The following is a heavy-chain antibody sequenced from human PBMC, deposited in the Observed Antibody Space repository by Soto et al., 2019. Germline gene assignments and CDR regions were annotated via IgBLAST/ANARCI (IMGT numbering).Heavy chain of an antibody. CDR2: INHSGST. CDR1: GGSFSGYY. V-gene: IGHV4-34*01. J-gene: IGHJ6*02. CDR3: AIGLAYYYYGMDV. Sequence: SETLSLTCAVYGGSFSGYYWSWIRQPPGKGLEWIGEINHSGSTNYNPSLKSRVTISVDTSKNQFSLKLSSVTAADTAVYYCAIGLAYYYYGMDVWGQGTTVT. D-gene: IGHD6-19*01.